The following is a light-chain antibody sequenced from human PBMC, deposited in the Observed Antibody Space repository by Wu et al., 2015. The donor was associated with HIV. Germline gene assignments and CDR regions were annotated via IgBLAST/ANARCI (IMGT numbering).Light chain of an antibody. J-gene: IGKJ5*01. Sequence: EIVLTQSPGTLSLSPGERATLSCRASQSVSSSYLAWYQQKPGQAPRLLIYGASSRATGIPDRFSGGGSVTDFTLTIDSLEPEDFAVYYCQQHYKWPLTFGQGTRLEIK. CDR3: QQHYKWPLT. CDR1: QSVSSSY. V-gene: IGKV3D-20*02. CDR2: GAS.